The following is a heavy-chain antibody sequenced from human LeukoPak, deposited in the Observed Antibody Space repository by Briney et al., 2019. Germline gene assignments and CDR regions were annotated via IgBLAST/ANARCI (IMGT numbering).Heavy chain of an antibody. CDR1: GYTFTELS. J-gene: IGHJ4*02. CDR2: FDPEDGET. CDR3: ATVRGSGWHFDY. V-gene: IGHV1-24*01. Sequence: ASVKVSCKVSGYTFTELSMHWVRQAPGKGLEWMGGFDPEDGETIYAQKFQGRVTMTEDTSTDTAYMELSSLRSEDTAVYYCATVRGSGWHFDYWGQGTLVTVSS. D-gene: IGHD6-19*01.